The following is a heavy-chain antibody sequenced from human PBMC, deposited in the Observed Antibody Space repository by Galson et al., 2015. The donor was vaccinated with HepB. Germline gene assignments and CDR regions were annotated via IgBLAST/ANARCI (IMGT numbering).Heavy chain of an antibody. Sequence: SLRLSCAASGFAFSTYAMSWVRQAPGKGLEWVSGINNFKDGGGAYHADSAKGRFTVSRDDSRNTLYLQINSLTAEDTAVYYCTTDLRRGSEYWDQGTLVTVSS. V-gene: IGHV3-23*01. CDR1: GFAFSTYA. D-gene: IGHD1-14*01. CDR3: TTDLRRGSEY. CDR2: INNFKDGGGA. J-gene: IGHJ4*02.